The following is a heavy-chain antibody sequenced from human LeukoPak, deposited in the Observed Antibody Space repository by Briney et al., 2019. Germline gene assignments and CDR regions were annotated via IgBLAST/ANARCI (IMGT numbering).Heavy chain of an antibody. V-gene: IGHV4-59*08. J-gene: IGHJ4*02. CDR3: ARLGFCTGGRCLADF. D-gene: IGHD2-15*01. Sequence: TSETQSLTCTVSGDSFSSYYWTWIRQPRGKGLEWIGYIYYNGHTNYNPSLTSRVTISVDTSKNQFSLKLNSVTAADTAVYYCARLGFCTGGRCLADFWGQGTLVTVSS. CDR1: GDSFSSYY. CDR2: IYYNGHT.